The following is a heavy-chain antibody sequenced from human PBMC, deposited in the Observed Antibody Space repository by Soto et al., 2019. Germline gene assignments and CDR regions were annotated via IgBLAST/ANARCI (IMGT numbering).Heavy chain of an antibody. CDR1: GYTFTSYG. CDR2: ISAYNGNT. CDR3: AREIWVGANYYGMDV. Sequence: QVQLVQSGAEVKKPGASVKVSCKASGYTFTSYGISWVRQAPGQGLERMGWISAYNGNTNYAQRLQGRVTMNTDTSTSTAYMELRSLRSDDTAVYYCAREIWVGANYYGMDVWGQGTTVTVSS. J-gene: IGHJ6*02. D-gene: IGHD1-26*01. V-gene: IGHV1-18*01.